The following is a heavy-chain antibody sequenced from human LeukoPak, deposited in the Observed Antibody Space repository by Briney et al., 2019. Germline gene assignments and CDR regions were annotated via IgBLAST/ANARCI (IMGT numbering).Heavy chain of an antibody. D-gene: IGHD3-10*01. CDR3: ARGKYYHASGAS. CDR2: HSVST. Sequence: SETLSLTCTVSGGSISNYYCTWIRQPPGKGLEWIGHHSVSTSYNPSLKSRVTISVDTSKNQFSLKLRSVTAADTAVYYCARGKYYHASGASWGQGTLVTVSS. CDR1: GGSISNYY. J-gene: IGHJ5*02. V-gene: IGHV4-59*01.